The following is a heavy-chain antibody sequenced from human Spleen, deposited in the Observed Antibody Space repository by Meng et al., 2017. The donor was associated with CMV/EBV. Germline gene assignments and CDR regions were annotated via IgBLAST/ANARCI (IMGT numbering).Heavy chain of an antibody. V-gene: IGHV3-30*03. D-gene: IGHD3-3*01. Sequence: GESLKISCAASGFTFSHYAMHWVRQAPGKGLEWVAVISYDGSNIYYADSVKGRFTISRDNSRNTLYVQMHGLRAEDTAVYYCARDFWQQGYYYGMDVWGQGTTVTVSS. CDR1: GFTFSHYA. CDR3: ARDFWQQGYYYGMDV. CDR2: ISYDGSNI. J-gene: IGHJ6*02.